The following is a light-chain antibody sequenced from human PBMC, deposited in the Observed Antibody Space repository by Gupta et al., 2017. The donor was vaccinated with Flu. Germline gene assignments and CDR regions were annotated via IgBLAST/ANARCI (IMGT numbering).Light chain of an antibody. CDR1: QGISSY. J-gene: IGKJ4*01. Sequence: AIRMTQSPSSFSASTGDRVTITCPASQGISSYLAWYQQKPGKAPKLLIYAASTLQSGVPSRFSGSGSGTDFTLTISCLQSEDFATYYCQQYDSYPPTFGGGTKVEIK. CDR2: AAS. V-gene: IGKV1-8*01. CDR3: QQYDSYPPT.